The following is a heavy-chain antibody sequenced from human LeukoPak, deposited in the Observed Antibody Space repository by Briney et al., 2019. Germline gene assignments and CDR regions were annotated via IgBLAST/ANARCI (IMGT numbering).Heavy chain of an antibody. D-gene: IGHD6-19*01. CDR1: GNTINDHY. CDR2: IYRNSGGT. Sequence: ASVKVSCKASGNTINDHYMHWVRQAPGQGLEWMGWIYRNSGGTNYAQKFQGRVTMTRDTSISTAYMELSRLRSDDTAVYYCARSEQFPYYMDVWGKGTTVTVSS. V-gene: IGHV1-2*02. CDR3: ARSEQFPYYMDV. J-gene: IGHJ6*03.